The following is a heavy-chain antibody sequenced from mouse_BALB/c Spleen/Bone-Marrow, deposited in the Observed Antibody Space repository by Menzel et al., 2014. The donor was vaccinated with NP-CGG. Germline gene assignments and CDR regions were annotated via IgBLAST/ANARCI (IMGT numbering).Heavy chain of an antibody. CDR3: AEITTAAYYVMYY. CDR1: GFNIEDTY. Sequence: VQLQQSGAELVQPGASVKLSCTASGFNIEDTYMHWVKQRPEQVLEWIGRIDPANGNTKYDPKFQGKATITADTSSNTAFLQLSSLTSEDTAVYYCAEITTAAYYVMYYWSQGTSVAISS. CDR2: IDPANGNT. D-gene: IGHD1-2*01. V-gene: IGHV14-3*02. J-gene: IGHJ4*01.